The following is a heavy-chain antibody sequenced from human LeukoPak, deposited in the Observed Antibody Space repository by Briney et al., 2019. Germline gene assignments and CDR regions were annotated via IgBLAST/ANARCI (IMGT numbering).Heavy chain of an antibody. D-gene: IGHD6-6*01. CDR2: IYYSGST. Sequence: SQTLSLTCTVSGGSISSGGYYWSWIRQHPGKGLEWIGYIYYSGSTYYSPSLKSRVTISVDTSKNQFSLKLSSVTAADTAVYYCARVVGARGWFDPWGQGTLVTVSS. CDR3: ARVVGARGWFDP. CDR1: GGSISSGGYY. J-gene: IGHJ5*02. V-gene: IGHV4-31*03.